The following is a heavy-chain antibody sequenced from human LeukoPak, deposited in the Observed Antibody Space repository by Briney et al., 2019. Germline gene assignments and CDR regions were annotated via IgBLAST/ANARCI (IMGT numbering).Heavy chain of an antibody. V-gene: IGHV3-23*01. J-gene: IGHJ6*03. Sequence: PGRSLRLSCVVSGFTFSTYWMHWVRQAPGKGLEWVSSISSTGGTTYYADSVKGRFTISRDNSKNTLYLQMNSLRAEDTAIYYCAKNGDRGAYCTGGTCYPYFYYYMDVWGKGTTVTI. D-gene: IGHD2-15*01. CDR1: GFTFSTYW. CDR2: ISSTGGTT. CDR3: AKNGDRGAYCTGGTCYPYFYYYMDV.